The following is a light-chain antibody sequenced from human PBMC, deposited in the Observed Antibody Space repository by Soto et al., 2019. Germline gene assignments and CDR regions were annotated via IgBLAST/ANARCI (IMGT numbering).Light chain of an antibody. CDR2: AAS. CDR1: QSVGSN. Sequence: EMVMTQSPDTLSVSPGGRATLSCRASQSVGSNLAWYQQKPGQAPRLLIYAASTRATGIPARFSGSGSGTEFTLTISSLQSEDFAVYYCQQYNNWSFGQGTRLEIK. CDR3: QQYNNWS. V-gene: IGKV3-15*01. J-gene: IGKJ5*01.